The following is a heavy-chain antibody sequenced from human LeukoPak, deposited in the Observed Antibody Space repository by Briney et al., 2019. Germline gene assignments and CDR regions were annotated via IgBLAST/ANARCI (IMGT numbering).Heavy chain of an antibody. V-gene: IGHV3-11*01. D-gene: IGHD3-3*01. CDR1: GFTFSRYY. Sequence: GGSLRLSCAASGFTFSRYYMSWIRQAPGKGLEWVSYISSSGSTIYYADSVKGRFTISRDNAKNSLYLQMNSLRAEDTAVYYCARDQTFWSGLNWFDPWGQGTLVTVSS. CDR2: ISSSGSTI. J-gene: IGHJ5*02. CDR3: ARDQTFWSGLNWFDP.